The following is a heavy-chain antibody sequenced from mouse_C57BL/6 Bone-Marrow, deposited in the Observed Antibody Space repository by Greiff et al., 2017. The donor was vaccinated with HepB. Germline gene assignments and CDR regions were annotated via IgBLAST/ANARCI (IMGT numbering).Heavy chain of an antibody. CDR1: GFTFSSYG. Sequence: VQLKESGGDLVKPGGSLKLSCAASGFTFSSYGMSWVRQTPDKRLEWVATISSGGSYTYYPDSVKGRFTISRDNAKNTLYLQMSSLKSEDTAMYYCARHKENYYGSSYAMDYWGQGTSVTVSS. CDR2: ISSGGSYT. D-gene: IGHD1-1*01. V-gene: IGHV5-6*01. J-gene: IGHJ4*01. CDR3: ARHKENYYGSSYAMDY.